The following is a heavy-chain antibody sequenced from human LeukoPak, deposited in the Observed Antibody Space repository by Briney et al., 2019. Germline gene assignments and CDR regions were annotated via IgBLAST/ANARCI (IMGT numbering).Heavy chain of an antibody. CDR3: AKEDGWDLIDN. D-gene: IGHD1-26*01. J-gene: IGHJ4*02. V-gene: IGHV3-33*03. CDR1: GFTFKNFG. CDR2: IYYDASNQ. Sequence: GRSLRLSCTASGFTFKNFGMHWVRQAPGKGLEWVAVIYYDASNQFYAASVRGRFTISRDNTKNSLHLQMNSLRAEDTAVYYCAKEDGWDLIDNWGQGTLVTVSS.